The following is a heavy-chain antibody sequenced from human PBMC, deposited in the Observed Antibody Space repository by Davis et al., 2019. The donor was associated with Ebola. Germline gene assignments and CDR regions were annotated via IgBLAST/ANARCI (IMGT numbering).Heavy chain of an antibody. CDR3: ARNVVVVDPRGYYYYGMDV. J-gene: IGHJ6*02. Sequence: SGPTLVKPTQTLTLTCTFSGFSLSTSGVGVGWIRQPPGKALEWLARIDWDDDKYYSTSLKTRLTISKDTSKNQVVLTMTNMDPVDTATYYCARNVVVVDPRGYYYYGMDVWGQGTTVTVSS. V-gene: IGHV2-70*11. CDR1: GFSLSTSGVG. D-gene: IGHD2-15*01. CDR2: IDWDDDK.